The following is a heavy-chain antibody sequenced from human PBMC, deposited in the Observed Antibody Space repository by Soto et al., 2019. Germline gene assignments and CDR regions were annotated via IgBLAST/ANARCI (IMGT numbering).Heavy chain of an antibody. V-gene: IGHV4-34*01. Sequence: PLETLSLTCAVYGVSFSCYYWSWISPPPGKGLEWIGEINHSGSTNYNPSLKSRVTISVDTSKNQFSLKLNSVTSEDTAVYYCARKEWELRYYGMDVWGQGTTVTVS. D-gene: IGHD1-26*01. CDR1: GVSFSCYY. CDR2: INHSGST. J-gene: IGHJ6*02. CDR3: ARKEWELRYYGMDV.